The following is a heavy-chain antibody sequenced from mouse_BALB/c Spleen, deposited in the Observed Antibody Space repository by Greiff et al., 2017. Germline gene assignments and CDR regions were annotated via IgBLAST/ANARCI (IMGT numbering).Heavy chain of an antibody. CDR2: IWAGGST. Sequence: QVHVKQSGPGLVAPSQSLSITCTVSGFSLTSYDVHWVRQPPGKGLEWLGVIWAGGSTNYNSALMSRLSISKDNSKSQVFLKMNSLQTDDTAMYYCARDSTMMTRDAMDYWGQGTSVTVSS. J-gene: IGHJ4*01. CDR3: ARDSTMMTRDAMDY. D-gene: IGHD2-4*01. CDR1: GFSLTSYD. V-gene: IGHV2-9*02.